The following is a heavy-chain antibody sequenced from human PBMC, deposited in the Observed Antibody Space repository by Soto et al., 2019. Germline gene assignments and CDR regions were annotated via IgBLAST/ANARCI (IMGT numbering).Heavy chain of an antibody. V-gene: IGHV4-38-2*02. CDR1: GYSISTGYY. Sequence: SETLSLTCTVSGYSISTGYYWAWVRQSPGKGLEWIGSVYRSGAAYYSPTLKSRVTISVDTSKNQFSLHLKSVTAADAAVYYCARGLVIRPYYYHGMDVWGQGTTVTVSS. J-gene: IGHJ6*02. CDR2: VYRSGAA. CDR3: ARGLVIRPYYYHGMDV. D-gene: IGHD3-9*01.